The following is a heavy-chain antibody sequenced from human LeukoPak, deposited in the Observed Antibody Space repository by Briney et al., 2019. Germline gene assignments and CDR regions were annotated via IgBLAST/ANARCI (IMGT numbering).Heavy chain of an antibody. V-gene: IGHV4-39*01. J-gene: IGHJ5*02. CDR2: IHYTGSP. D-gene: IGHD1-14*01. CDR1: GVSMRKGDVH. CDR3: ARHPEARNWFDP. Sequence: AETLSLTCTVSGVSMRKGDVHGDWGRQAPGKELEWIWNIHYTGSPYYTPSLKGRVTMSIDASKNPFSLNLTSVTAADTAVYYCARHPEARNWFDPWGQGALVTVSS.